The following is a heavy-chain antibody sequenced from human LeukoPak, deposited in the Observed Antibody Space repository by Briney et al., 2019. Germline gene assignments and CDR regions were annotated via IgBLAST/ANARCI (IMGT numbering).Heavy chain of an antibody. CDR2: IYYSGST. V-gene: IGHV4-39*07. J-gene: IGHJ5*02. CDR3: ARGRITMVRGAPLWFDP. D-gene: IGHD3-10*01. CDR1: GGSISSYY. Sequence: SETLSLTCTVSGGSISSYYWSWIRQPPGKGLEWIGSIYYSGSTYYNPSLKSRVTISVDTSKNQFSLKLSSVTAADTAVYYCARGRITMVRGAPLWFDPWGQGTLVTVSS.